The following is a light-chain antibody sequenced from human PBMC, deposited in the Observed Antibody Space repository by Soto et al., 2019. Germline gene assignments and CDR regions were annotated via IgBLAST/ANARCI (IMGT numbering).Light chain of an antibody. J-gene: IGKJ1*01. CDR2: AAS. Sequence: DIPMTPSPSTLSASVGDRVTITCRASPSISSWLAWYQRKPGKAPKLLIYAASSLQSGVPSRFSGSGSGTDFTLTISSLQPEDFATYYCQQSYSTPHVTFGQGTKVDIK. CDR1: PSISSW. V-gene: IGKV1-39*01. CDR3: QQSYSTPHVT.